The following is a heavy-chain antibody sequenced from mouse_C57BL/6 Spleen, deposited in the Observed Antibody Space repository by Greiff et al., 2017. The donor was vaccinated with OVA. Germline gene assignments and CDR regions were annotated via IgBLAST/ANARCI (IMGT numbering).Heavy chain of an antibody. D-gene: IGHD2-5*01. CDR3: ASPLYYSNSLYFDY. CDR1: GYTFTDYN. V-gene: IGHV1-22*01. J-gene: IGHJ2*01. CDR2: INPNNGGT. Sequence: EVQLQQSGPELVKPGASVKMSCKASGYTFTDYNMHWVKQSHGKSLEWIGYINPNNGGTSYNQKFKGKATLTVNKSSSTAYMELRSLTSEDSAVYNCASPLYYSNSLYFDYWGQGATLTVSS.